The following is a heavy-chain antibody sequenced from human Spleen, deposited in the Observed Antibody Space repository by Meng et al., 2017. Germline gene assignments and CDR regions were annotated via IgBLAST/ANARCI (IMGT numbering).Heavy chain of an antibody. CDR2: ISSSGSTI. J-gene: IGHJ4*02. CDR1: GFTFSSYE. D-gene: IGHD3-22*01. V-gene: IGHV3-48*03. Sequence: GESLKISCAASGFTFSSYEMNWVRQAPGKGLEWVSYISSSGSTIYYADSVKGRFTISRDNAKNSLYLQMNSLRAEDTAVYYCARSGPLDSSGYYFGYFYYWGQGTLVTVSS. CDR3: ARSGPLDSSGYYFGYFYY.